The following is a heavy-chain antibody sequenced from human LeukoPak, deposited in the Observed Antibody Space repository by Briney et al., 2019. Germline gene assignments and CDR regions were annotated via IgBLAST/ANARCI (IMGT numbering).Heavy chain of an antibody. V-gene: IGHV4-59*01. J-gene: IGHJ4*02. D-gene: IGHD3-9*01. CDR3: ARGFYDILTGFDY. Sequence: SETLSLTCTVSGGSISSYYWSWLRQPPGKGLEWIGYIYYSGSTNYNPSLKSRVTISVDTSKNQFSLKLSSVTAADTAVYYCARGFYDILTGFDYWGQGTLVTVSS. CDR1: GGSISSYY. CDR2: IYYSGST.